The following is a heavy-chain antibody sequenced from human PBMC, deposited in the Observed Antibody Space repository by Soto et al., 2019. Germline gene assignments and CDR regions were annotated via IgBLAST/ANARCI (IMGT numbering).Heavy chain of an antibody. V-gene: IGHV3-30*18. CDR1: GFTFSSYG. CDR2: ISYDGSNN. J-gene: IGHJ4*02. Sequence: QVQLVESGGGVVQPGRSLRLSCAASGFTFSSYGMHWVRQAPGKGLEWVAVISYDGSNNYYADSVKGRFTISRDNSKNKMYMQMNRLRAEDKAVYYCEKDKLRKTVTTLDYWGQGTLVTVSS. CDR3: EKDKLRKTVTTLDY. D-gene: IGHD4-17*01.